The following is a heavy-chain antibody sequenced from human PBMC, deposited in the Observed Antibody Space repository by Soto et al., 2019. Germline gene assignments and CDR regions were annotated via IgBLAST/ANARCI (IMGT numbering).Heavy chain of an antibody. CDR3: AAIFFRSGSGYLAFDY. V-gene: IGHV1-58*01. CDR1: GFTFTSSA. D-gene: IGHD3-22*01. J-gene: IGHJ4*02. CDR2: IVVGSGNT. Sequence: ASVKVCCKASGFTFTSSAVQWVRQARGQRLEWIGWIVVGSGNTNYAQKFQERVTITRDMSTSTAYMELSSLRSEDTAVYYCAAIFFRSGSGYLAFDYWGQGTLVTVSS.